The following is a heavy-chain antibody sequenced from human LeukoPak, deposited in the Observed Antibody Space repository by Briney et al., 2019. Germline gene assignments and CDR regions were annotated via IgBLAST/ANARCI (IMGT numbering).Heavy chain of an antibody. CDR1: GYTFTGYY. CDR3: ARGTYYYDSSGYPHPDDY. D-gene: IGHD3-22*01. J-gene: IGHJ4*02. CDR2: INPNSGGT. Sequence: ASVKVSCKASGYTFTGYYMHWVRQAPGQGLEWMGWINPNSGGTNYAQKFQGRVTMTRDTSISTAYMELSRLRSDDTAVYYCARGTYYYDSSGYPHPDDYWGQGTLVTVSS. V-gene: IGHV1-2*02.